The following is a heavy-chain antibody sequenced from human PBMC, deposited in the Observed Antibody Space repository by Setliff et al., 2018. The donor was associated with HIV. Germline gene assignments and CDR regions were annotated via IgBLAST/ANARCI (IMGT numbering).Heavy chain of an antibody. D-gene: IGHD3-22*01. Sequence: ASVKVSCKASGYTFTGYYMHWVRQAPGQGLEWMGRINPNSGGTKYAQKFQGRVTMTRDTSVSTAYMELSRLISDDTAVYYCARVEYYYDSSGYSYFDYWGQGTLVTVSS. CDR1: GYTFTGYY. V-gene: IGHV1-2*06. CDR3: ARVEYYYDSSGYSYFDY. CDR2: INPNSGGT. J-gene: IGHJ4*02.